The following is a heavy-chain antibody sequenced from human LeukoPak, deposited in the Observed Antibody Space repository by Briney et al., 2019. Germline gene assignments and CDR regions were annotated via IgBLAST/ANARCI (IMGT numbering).Heavy chain of an antibody. CDR1: EFTFSNNW. Sequence: GGSLRLSCAASEFTFSNNWMSWVRQAPGKGPEGVASIKEYGSIKYYADSVKGRFTIYKDNSKKSLYLHMNQLRSEDTAVYFCAKNLFTGLIPPLPPWGQGPLVLVSS. CDR3: AKNLFTGLIPPLPP. J-gene: IGHJ5*02. D-gene: IGHD2-2*02. CDR2: IKEYGSIK. V-gene: IGHV3-7*03.